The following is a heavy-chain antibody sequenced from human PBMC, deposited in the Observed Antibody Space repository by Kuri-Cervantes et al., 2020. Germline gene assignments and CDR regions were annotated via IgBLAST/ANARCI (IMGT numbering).Heavy chain of an antibody. CDR2: IKQDGSEK. D-gene: IGHD1-1*01. J-gene: IGHJ5*02. V-gene: IGHV3-7*01. CDR3: ARDRGYNWNVEWFDH. CDR1: GFTFSSYW. Sequence: LSLTCAASGFTFSSYWMSWVRQAPGKGLEWVANIKQDGSEKYYVDSVKGRFTISRDNAKNSLYLQMNSLRAEDTAVYYCARDRGYNWNVEWFDHWGQGTLVTVSS.